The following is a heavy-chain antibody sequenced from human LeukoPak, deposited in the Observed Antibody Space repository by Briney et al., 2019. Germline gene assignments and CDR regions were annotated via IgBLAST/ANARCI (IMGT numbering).Heavy chain of an antibody. CDR3: ASTRGYSGDFSWYFHL. CDR1: GGTFNSYA. D-gene: IGHD1-26*01. CDR2: IVPISDTA. J-gene: IGHJ1*01. Sequence: ASVKVSCKASGGTFNSYAINWVRQAPGQGLQWLGGIVPISDTANYAQKFRGRLTITTDESKNTADMELSSLRSEDTAVYYCASTRGYSGDFSWYFHLWGQGTLVTVSS. V-gene: IGHV1-69*05.